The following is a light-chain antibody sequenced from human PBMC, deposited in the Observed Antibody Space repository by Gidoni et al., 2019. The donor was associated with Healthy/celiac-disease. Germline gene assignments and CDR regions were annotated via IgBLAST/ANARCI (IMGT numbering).Light chain of an antibody. Sequence: AIQMTQSPSSLSASVGDRVTITCRTSQGIRNDLGWYQQKPGKAPKLLIYAASSLQSGVPSRISGSGSGTDFTLTISSLQPEDFATYYCLQDYNSWTFGQGTKVEIK. J-gene: IGKJ1*01. V-gene: IGKV1-6*01. CDR3: LQDYNSWT. CDR2: AAS. CDR1: QGIRND.